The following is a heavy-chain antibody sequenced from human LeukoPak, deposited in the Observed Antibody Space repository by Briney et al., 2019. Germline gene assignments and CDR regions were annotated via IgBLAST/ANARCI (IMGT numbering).Heavy chain of an antibody. CDR2: ISSGSSTI. Sequence: GGSLRLSCAASGFTFSTYSMNWVRQAPGKGLEWVSYISSGSSTIYYADSVKGRFTISRDNAKNSLYLQMNSLSDEDTAVYYCARGPNLVHHDYWGQGTLGTVSS. CDR1: GFTFSTYS. D-gene: IGHD6-13*01. CDR3: ARGPNLVHHDY. J-gene: IGHJ4*02. V-gene: IGHV3-48*02.